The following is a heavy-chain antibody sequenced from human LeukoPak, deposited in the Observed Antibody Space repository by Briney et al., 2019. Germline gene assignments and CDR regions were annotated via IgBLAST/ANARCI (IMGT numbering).Heavy chain of an antibody. CDR1: GGSISSYY. CDR3: ARHPRIVVVPAALMDV. J-gene: IGHJ6*02. D-gene: IGHD2-2*01. Sequence: SETLSLTCTVSGGSISSYYWSWIRQPPGKGLEWIGYIYYSGSTNYNPSLKSRVTISVDTSKNQFSLKLSPVTAADTAVYYCARHPRIVVVPAALMDVWGQGTTVTVSS. V-gene: IGHV4-59*08. CDR2: IYYSGST.